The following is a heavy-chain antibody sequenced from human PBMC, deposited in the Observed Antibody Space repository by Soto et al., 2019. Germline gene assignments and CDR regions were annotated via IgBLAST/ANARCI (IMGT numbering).Heavy chain of an antibody. Sequence: LRLSCAASGFTFSDYYMSWIRQAPGKGLEWVSYISSSSSYTNYADSVKGRFTISRDNAKNSLYLQMNSLRAEDTAVYYCARSGLRSGMDVWGQGTTVTVSS. CDR2: ISSSSSYT. D-gene: IGHD4-17*01. CDR3: ARSGLRSGMDV. CDR1: GFTFSDYY. V-gene: IGHV3-11*06. J-gene: IGHJ6*02.